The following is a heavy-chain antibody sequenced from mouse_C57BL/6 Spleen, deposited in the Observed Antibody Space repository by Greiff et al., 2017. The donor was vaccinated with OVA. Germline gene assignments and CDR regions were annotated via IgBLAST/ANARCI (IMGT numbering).Heavy chain of an antibody. D-gene: IGHD2-10*01. CDR1: GFTFSDYG. CDR2: ISSGSSTI. V-gene: IGHV5-17*01. CDR3: ATLLFDY. Sequence: EVKLMESGGGLVKPGGSLKLSCAASGFTFSDYGMHWVRQAPEKGLEWVAYISSGSSTIYYADTVKGRFTISRDNAKNTLFLQMTSLRSEDTAMYYCATLLFDYWGQGTTLTVSS. J-gene: IGHJ2*01.